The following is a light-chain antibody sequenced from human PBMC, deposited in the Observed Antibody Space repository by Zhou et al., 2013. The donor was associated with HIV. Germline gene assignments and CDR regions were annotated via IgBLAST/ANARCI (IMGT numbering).Light chain of an antibody. Sequence: EIQMTQSPSSLSAFVGDSITITCRASQTITTYLNWYQQKPGSPPKLLVFGASNLYAGVPSRFSGSGSGTDFTFTITNLQREDFGTYFCQQSHSTPLTFGPGTRVEMK. CDR3: QQSHSTPLT. CDR1: QTITTY. V-gene: IGKV1-39*01. CDR2: GAS. J-gene: IGKJ3*01.